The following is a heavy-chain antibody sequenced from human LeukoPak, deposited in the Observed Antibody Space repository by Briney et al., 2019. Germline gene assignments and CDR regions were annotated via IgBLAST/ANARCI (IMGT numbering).Heavy chain of an antibody. D-gene: IGHD5/OR15-5a*01. Sequence: ASVKVSCTASGFGFSAVNINWVRQAPGQGLEWMGWINPHSGATNYAQRFQGRVSMHASIDTAYLELSRLTSNVLSVFYCPSSSSVTHTRDPWGQGTLVTVSS. CDR3: PSSSSVTHTRDP. CDR2: INPHSGAT. CDR1: GFGFSAVN. J-gene: IGHJ5*02. V-gene: IGHV1-2*02.